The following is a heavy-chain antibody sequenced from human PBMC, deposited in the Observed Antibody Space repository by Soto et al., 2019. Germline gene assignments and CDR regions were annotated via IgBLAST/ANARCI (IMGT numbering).Heavy chain of an antibody. CDR1: GFSLRSTRMA. CDR3: AHIVVAGLGYYLDY. CDR2: IYWDDDK. V-gene: IGHV2-5*02. D-gene: IGHD6-19*01. Sequence: QITLKESGPTLVKPTQTLTLTCTFSGFSLRSTRMAVGWIRQPPGKAMEWLALIYWDDDKRYSPFLKSRLTITKDTSKNHVVRTMSHMDPVDTARYYCAHIVVAGLGYYLDYWGQGTRFTVSS. J-gene: IGHJ4*02.